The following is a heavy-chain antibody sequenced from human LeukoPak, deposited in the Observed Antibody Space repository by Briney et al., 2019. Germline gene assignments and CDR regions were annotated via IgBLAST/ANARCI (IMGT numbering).Heavy chain of an antibody. D-gene: IGHD2-15*01. CDR3: AVVVVAVSPYYYYYGMDV. Sequence: ASVKLSCKASGGTFSSYAISWVRQAPGQGLEWMGGIIPIFGTANYAQKFQGRVTITADESTSTAYMELSSLRSEDTAVYYCAVVVVAVSPYYYYYGMDVWGKGTTVTVSS. CDR1: GGTFSSYA. J-gene: IGHJ6*04. CDR2: IIPIFGTA. V-gene: IGHV1-69*13.